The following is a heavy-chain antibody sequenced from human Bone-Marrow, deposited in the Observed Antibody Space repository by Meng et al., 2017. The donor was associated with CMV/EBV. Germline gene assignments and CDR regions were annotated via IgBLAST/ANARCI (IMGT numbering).Heavy chain of an antibody. J-gene: IGHJ5*02. CDR1: RGPFSNYP. CDR3: ATEGPLNWFDR. Sequence: SCKASRGPFSNYPVSWVRHAPGLGLEWMGGFIPVFATPSYAQKFQGRLTISTDESTSTAYMALNSLRSEDTAVYYCATEGPLNWFDRWGQGTLVTVSS. CDR2: FIPVFATP. V-gene: IGHV1-69*05.